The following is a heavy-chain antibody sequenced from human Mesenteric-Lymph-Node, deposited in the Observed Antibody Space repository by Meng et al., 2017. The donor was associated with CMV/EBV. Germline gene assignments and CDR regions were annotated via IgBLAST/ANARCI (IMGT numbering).Heavy chain of an antibody. D-gene: IGHD4-11*01. CDR2: ISWNSGSI. CDR3: ARDPTYSPIYYYYGMDV. Sequence: SLKISCAASGFTFDDYAMHWVRQAPGKGLEWVSGISWNSGSIGYADSVKGRFTISRDNAKNSLYLQMNSLRAEDTAVYYCARDPTYSPIYYYYGMDVWGQGTTVTVSS. CDR1: GFTFDDYA. V-gene: IGHV3-9*01. J-gene: IGHJ6*02.